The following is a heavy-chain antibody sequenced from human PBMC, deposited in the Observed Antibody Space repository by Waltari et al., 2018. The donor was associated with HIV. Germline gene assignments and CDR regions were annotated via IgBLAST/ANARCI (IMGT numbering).Heavy chain of an antibody. CDR3: ARGLPKQWLAYFDY. V-gene: IGHV5-51*01. D-gene: IGHD6-19*01. Sequence: EVQLVPSGAEVKKPGESLKLSCKSSGYNFTTYWLGWVRQMPGKGLEWMGIIHPGDADTRYSPSFQGQVTISADKSISTAFLQWSSLKASDTAMYYCARGLPKQWLAYFDYWGQGTLVTVSS. J-gene: IGHJ4*02. CDR1: GYNFTTYW. CDR2: IHPGDADT.